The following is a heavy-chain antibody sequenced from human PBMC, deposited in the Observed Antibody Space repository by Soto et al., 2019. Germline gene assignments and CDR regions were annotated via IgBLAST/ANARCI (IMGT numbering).Heavy chain of an antibody. CDR3: AKGSMSGSYYVYYYYGMDV. CDR2: ISYDGSNK. CDR1: GFTFSSYG. V-gene: IGHV3-30*18. J-gene: IGHJ6*02. D-gene: IGHD1-26*01. Sequence: QVQLVESGGGVVQPGRSLRLSCAASGFTFSSYGVHWVRQAPGKGLEWVAVISYDGSNKYYADSVKGRFTISRDNSKNTLYLQMNSLRAEDTAVYYCAKGSMSGSYYVYYYYGMDVWGQGTTVTVSS.